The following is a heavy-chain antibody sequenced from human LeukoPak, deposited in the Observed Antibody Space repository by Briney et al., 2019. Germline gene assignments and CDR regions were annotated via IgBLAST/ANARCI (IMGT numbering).Heavy chain of an antibody. CDR1: GGSISSSSFY. D-gene: IGHD3-3*01. V-gene: IGHV4-39*02. CDR2: IYYRGST. J-gene: IGHJ4*02. CDR3: ASEHYDFWSGYLTPPSNY. Sequence: SETLSLTCTVSGGSISSSSFYWGWIRQPPGKGLEWIGSIYYRGSTYYNPSLKSRVTISVDTSKNQFSLQLTSVTAADTAVYYCASEHYDFWSGYLTPPSNYWGQGTLVTVSS.